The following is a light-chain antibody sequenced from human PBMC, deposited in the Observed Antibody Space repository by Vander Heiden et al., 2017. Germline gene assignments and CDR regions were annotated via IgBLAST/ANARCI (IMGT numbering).Light chain of an antibody. CDR3: AAWDDSLTGLV. CDR2: NND. J-gene: IGLJ2*01. CDR1: SSNIGSNA. Sequence: HSVLTQPPSTSGTPGQRVTISCSGSSSNIGSNAVNWYQQLPGAAPRLLIYNNDQRPSGVLDRFSGSKSGTSASLSVSGLRSEDEADYYCAAWDDSLTGLVFGGGTKLTVL. V-gene: IGLV1-44*01.